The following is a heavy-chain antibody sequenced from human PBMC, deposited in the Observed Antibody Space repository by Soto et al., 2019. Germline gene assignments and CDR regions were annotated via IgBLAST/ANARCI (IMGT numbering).Heavy chain of an antibody. D-gene: IGHD6-19*01. CDR2: ISWNSGSI. CDR3: AKDISTEWVVAGVDAFDI. CDR1: GFTFDDYA. J-gene: IGHJ3*02. Sequence: EVQLVESGGGLVQPGRSLRLSCAASGFTFDDYAMHWVRQAPGKGLEWVSGISWNSGSIGYADSVKGRFTISRDNAKNSLYLQMNSLRAEDAALYYCAKDISTEWVVAGVDAFDIWGQGTMVTVSS. V-gene: IGHV3-9*01.